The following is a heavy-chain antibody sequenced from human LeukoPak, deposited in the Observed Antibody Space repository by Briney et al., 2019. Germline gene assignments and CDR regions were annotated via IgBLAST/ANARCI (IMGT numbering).Heavy chain of an antibody. Sequence: ASVKVSCKASGYTFTGYYMQWVRQAPGQGLEWMGIINPSGGSTSYAQKFQGRVTMTRDTSTSTVYMELSSLRSEDTAVYYCARATYYDSSGSSNNDAFDIWGQGTMVTVSS. D-gene: IGHD3-22*01. CDR1: GYTFTGYY. CDR2: INPSGGST. V-gene: IGHV1-46*01. CDR3: ARATYYDSSGSSNNDAFDI. J-gene: IGHJ3*02.